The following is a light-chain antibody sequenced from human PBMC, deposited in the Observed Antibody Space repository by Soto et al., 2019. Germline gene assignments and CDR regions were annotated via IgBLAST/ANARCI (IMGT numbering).Light chain of an antibody. Sequence: QSVLTQPPSVSGAPGQRVTLSCTGNTSNLGAGYDVHWYQQLPGAAPKLVIFGDRNRPSGVPERFSGSKSGTSASLAITGLQAEDEADYYCQAYDYTLTASVFGGGTKLTVL. J-gene: IGLJ3*02. CDR1: TSNLGAGYD. CDR2: GDR. V-gene: IGLV1-40*01. CDR3: QAYDYTLTASV.